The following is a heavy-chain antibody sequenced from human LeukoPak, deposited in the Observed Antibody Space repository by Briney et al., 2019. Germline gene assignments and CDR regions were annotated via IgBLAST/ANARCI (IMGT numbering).Heavy chain of an antibody. V-gene: IGHV1-2*02. CDR1: GYTFTGYY. CDR2: INPNSGDT. D-gene: IGHD1-1*01. CDR3: ARVAWNDGPHDP. J-gene: IGHJ5*02. Sequence: GASVKLSCKASGYTFTGYYMHWVRQAPGQGLEWMGWINPNSGDTKYAKKFQGRRTMTRHTSISKAYIELSSLPSDDTSLYYCARVAWNDGPHDPWGGGTLVSVSS.